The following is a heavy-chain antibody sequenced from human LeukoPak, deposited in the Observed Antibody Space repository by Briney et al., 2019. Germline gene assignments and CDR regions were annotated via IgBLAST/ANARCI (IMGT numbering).Heavy chain of an antibody. CDR3: ARDYGGDAGLDS. V-gene: IGHV3-33*01. CDR2: IWSDDRNK. J-gene: IGHJ4*02. Sequence: GGSLRLSCAASGFTFSSFGMRWVRQAPGKGLEWVALIWSDDRNKYYADSVKGQFTISRDNSKNTLYLQMNSLRAEDTAVYYCARDYGGDAGLDSWGQGTLVTVSS. D-gene: IGHD4-23*01. CDR1: GFTFSSFG.